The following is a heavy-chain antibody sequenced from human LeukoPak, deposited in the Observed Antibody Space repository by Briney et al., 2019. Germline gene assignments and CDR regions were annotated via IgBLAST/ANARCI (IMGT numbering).Heavy chain of an antibody. J-gene: IGHJ4*02. CDR2: ISYDGSNK. CDR3: ARDEGFVVVTAILDY. V-gene: IGHV3-30-3*01. D-gene: IGHD2-21*02. CDR1: GLTFSSYA. Sequence: PGRSLRLSCAASGLTFSSYAMHWVRQAPGKGLEWVAVISYDGSNKYYADSVKGRFTISRDNSKNTLYLQMNSLRAEDTAVYYCARDEGFVVVTAILDYWGQGTLVTVSS.